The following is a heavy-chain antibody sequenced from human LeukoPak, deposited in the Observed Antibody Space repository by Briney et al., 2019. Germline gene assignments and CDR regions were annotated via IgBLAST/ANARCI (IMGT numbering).Heavy chain of an antibody. CDR2: ISGNGVGT. V-gene: IGHV3-23*01. Sequence: GGSLRLSCAASGFTFGSFAMRWVRQAPGKGLEWVSSISGNGVGTYYADSVKGRFTISRDNSKNSLSLQMNSLRVEDTAVYYCAKRGSTTYHFDSWGQGTLVTVSS. CDR3: AKRGSTTYHFDS. CDR1: GFTFGSFA. J-gene: IGHJ4*02. D-gene: IGHD2-2*01.